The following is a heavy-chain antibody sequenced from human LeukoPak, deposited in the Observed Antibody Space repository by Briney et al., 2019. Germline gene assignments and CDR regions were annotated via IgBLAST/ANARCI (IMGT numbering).Heavy chain of an antibody. CDR1: GASISSNSYY. CDR2: IYYTGTT. CDR3: ARALETWDAFDI. Sequence: SETLSLTCTVSGASISSNSYYWGWIRQPPGKGLEWIGIIYYTGTTYYNPSLKSRVTISLDTSKSQFSLKLSSVTAADTAVYYCARALETWDAFDIWGQGTVVTVSS. V-gene: IGHV4-39*07. J-gene: IGHJ3*02.